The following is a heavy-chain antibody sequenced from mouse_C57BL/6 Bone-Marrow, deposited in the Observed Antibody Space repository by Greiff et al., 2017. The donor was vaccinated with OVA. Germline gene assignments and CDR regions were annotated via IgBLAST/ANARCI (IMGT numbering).Heavy chain of an antibody. CDR2: INPYNGGT. CDR3: AREGAYYSNYDIDY. V-gene: IGHV1-19*01. D-gene: IGHD2-5*01. J-gene: IGHJ2*01. CDR1: GYTFTDYY. Sequence: EVQLQQSGPVLVKPGASVKMSCKASGYTFTDYYMNWVKQSHGKSLEWIGVINPYNGGTSYNQKFKGKATLTVDKSSSTAYMELNSLTSEDSSVDYGAREGAYYSNYDIDYWGQGTTLTVSS.